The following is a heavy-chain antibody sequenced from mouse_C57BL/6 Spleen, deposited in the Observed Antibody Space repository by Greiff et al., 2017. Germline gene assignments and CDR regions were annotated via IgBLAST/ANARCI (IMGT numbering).Heavy chain of an antibody. D-gene: IGHD2-5*01. CDR1: GYTFTSSW. V-gene: IGHV1-74*01. CDR2: IHPSDSDT. J-gene: IGHJ4*01. CDR3: AIMVYSNYGFAMDY. Sequence: QVHVKQPGAELVKPGASVKVSCKASGYTFTSSWMHWVKQRPGQGLEWIGRIHPSDSDTNYNQKFKGKATLTVDKSSSTAYMQLSSLTAEHSAVXDCAIMVYSNYGFAMDYWGQGTSVTVSS.